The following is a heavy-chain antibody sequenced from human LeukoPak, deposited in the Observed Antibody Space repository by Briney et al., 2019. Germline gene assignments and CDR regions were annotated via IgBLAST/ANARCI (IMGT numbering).Heavy chain of an antibody. CDR3: ASAHPDTRCFDY. Sequence: GGSLRLSCAASGITFSNYAMSWVRQAPGKGLERVSTTSSSGDNAYYADSVKGRFTISRDNSKNTLYLQMNSLRAENTDIYYCASAHPDTRCFDYWGQGTLVTVSS. V-gene: IGHV3-23*01. CDR2: TSSSGDNA. J-gene: IGHJ4*02. CDR1: GITFSNYA. D-gene: IGHD5-18*01.